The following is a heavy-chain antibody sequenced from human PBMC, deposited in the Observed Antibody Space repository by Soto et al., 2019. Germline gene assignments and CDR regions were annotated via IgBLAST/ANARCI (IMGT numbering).Heavy chain of an antibody. CDR2: ISGSGGST. D-gene: IGHD4-17*01. V-gene: IGHV3-23*01. J-gene: IGHJ6*03. Sequence: GGSLRLSCAASGFTFSSYAMSWVRQAPGKGLEWVSAISGSGGSTYYADSVKGRFTISRDNSKNTLYLQMNSLRAEDTAVYYCAKGYGDPRYYYYYYYMDVWGKGTTVTVSS. CDR1: GFTFSSYA. CDR3: AKGYGDPRYYYYYYYMDV.